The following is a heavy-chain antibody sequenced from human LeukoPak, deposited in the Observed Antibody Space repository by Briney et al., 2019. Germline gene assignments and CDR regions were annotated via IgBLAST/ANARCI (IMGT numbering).Heavy chain of an antibody. J-gene: IGHJ6*02. CDR1: GFTFSSYS. D-gene: IGHD6-19*01. CDR3: AKGSVAGNGMDV. Sequence: GGSLRLSCAASGFTFSSYSMNWVRQAPGKGLEWVSSISSSSSYIYYADSVKGRFTISRDNSKNTLYLQMNSLRAEDTAVYYCAKGSVAGNGMDVWGQGTTVTVSS. CDR2: ISSSSSYI. V-gene: IGHV3-21*04.